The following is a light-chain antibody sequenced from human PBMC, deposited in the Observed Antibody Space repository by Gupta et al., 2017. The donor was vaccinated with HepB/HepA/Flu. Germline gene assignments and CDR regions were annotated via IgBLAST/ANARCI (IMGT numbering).Light chain of an antibody. V-gene: IGKV3-15*01. CDR2: DAS. Sequence: EIVMTQSPATLSVSPGETATLSCWASQSVGNNLAWYQQKPGLAPRVLIFDASTRAIGIPARFSGSGCEKEFTLTSSRRQSEDFAVYYWHQDNNSWTFGQGTKVEIK. CDR3: HQDNNSWT. CDR1: QSVGNN. J-gene: IGKJ1*01.